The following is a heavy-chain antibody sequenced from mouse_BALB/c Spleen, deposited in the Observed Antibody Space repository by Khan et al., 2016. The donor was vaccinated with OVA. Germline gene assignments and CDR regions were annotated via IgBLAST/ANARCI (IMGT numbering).Heavy chain of an antibody. Sequence: VQLQQSGADFVKPGASVKLSCTASGFNIKDTYMHWINQRPQQGLVWIGRIDPANGDVKYDPKFQDKATIAADASSNTAYLQLSSLTSEDTAVYYCMRGACAGLFAYWGQGTLVTVSA. V-gene: IGHV14-3*02. CDR2: IDPANGDV. CDR1: GFNIKDTY. CDR3: MRGACAGLFAY. J-gene: IGHJ3*01.